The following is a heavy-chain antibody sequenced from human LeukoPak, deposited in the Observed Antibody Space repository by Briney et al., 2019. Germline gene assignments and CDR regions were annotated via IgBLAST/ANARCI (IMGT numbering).Heavy chain of an antibody. Sequence: ASVKVSCKASGYTFTSSGSSWVRQAPRQGLEWMGWISAYNGDTNYAQRLQGRVTVTTDTSTGTAYMELRSLRSDDTAVYYCVRDYDYRMDVWGQGTTVTVSS. V-gene: IGHV1-18*01. CDR1: GYTFTSSG. CDR3: VRDYDYRMDV. CDR2: ISAYNGDT. D-gene: IGHD3-3*01. J-gene: IGHJ6*02.